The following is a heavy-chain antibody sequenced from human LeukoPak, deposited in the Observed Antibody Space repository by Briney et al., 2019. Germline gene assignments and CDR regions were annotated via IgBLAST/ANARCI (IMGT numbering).Heavy chain of an antibody. Sequence: SDTLSLTCTVSGASINNYWWSRIRQAPGKGVEFIGFIFHTGTTIYSPSLMSRVTIAIDTSKTQFSLFLTSVTAADTAVYYCVRSGFIGAIWGQGSLVTVSS. CDR1: GASINNYW. V-gene: IGHV4-59*07. CDR3: VRSGFIGAI. CDR2: IFHTGTT. J-gene: IGHJ4*02. D-gene: IGHD3-9*01.